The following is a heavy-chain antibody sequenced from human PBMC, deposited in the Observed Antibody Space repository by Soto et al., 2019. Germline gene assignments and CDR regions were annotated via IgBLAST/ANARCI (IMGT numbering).Heavy chain of an antibody. D-gene: IGHD6-19*01. CDR2: TYYRSKWYN. CDR1: GDSVSSNSAA. V-gene: IGHV6-1*01. J-gene: IGHJ3*02. Sequence: PSQTLSLTCAISGDSVSSNSAAWNWIRQSPSRGLEWLGRTYYRSKWYNDYAVSVKSRITINPDTSKNQFSLQLNSVTPEDTAVYYCARDIGYRSGWSYDAFDIWGQGTMVTVSS. CDR3: ARDIGYRSGWSYDAFDI.